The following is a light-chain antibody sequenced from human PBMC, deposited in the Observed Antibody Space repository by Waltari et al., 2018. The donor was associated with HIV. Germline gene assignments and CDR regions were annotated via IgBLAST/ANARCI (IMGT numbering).Light chain of an antibody. V-gene: IGKV1-9*01. J-gene: IGKJ4*01. Sequence: DVQLTQSPSFRAASVGDRVTITCRASQAINNYFAWYQQKPGKAPKLLINLASALQSGVPSRFSGSGSGTEFTLTIRGLQPEDLATYYCQQADFYPVTFGGGTRVEIK. CDR2: LAS. CDR1: QAINNY. CDR3: QQADFYPVT.